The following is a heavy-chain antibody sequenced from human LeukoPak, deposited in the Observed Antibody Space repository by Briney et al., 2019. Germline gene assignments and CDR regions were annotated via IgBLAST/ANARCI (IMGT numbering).Heavy chain of an antibody. Sequence: ASVKVSCKASGYTFSSYGISWVRQAPGQGLEWVGWISAYNGNTNYAQKLQGRVTMTTDTSTSTAYMELRRLRSDDTAVYYCAREQGPSVTKNFYYYGMDVWGQGTTVTVSS. V-gene: IGHV1-18*01. CDR2: ISAYNGNT. CDR1: GYTFSSYG. CDR3: AREQGPSVTKNFYYYGMDV. D-gene: IGHD4-17*01. J-gene: IGHJ6*02.